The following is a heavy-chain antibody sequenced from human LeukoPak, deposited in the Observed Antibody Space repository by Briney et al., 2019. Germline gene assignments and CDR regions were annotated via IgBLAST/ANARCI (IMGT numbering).Heavy chain of an antibody. D-gene: IGHD3-22*01. Sequence: PGGSLRLSCAASGFTFSSYEMNWVRQAPGKGLEWVAVISYDGSNKYYADSVKGRFTISRGNSKNTLYLQMNSLRAEDTAVYYCAKDAGYYYDSSELLDYWGQGPLVTVSS. CDR1: GFTFSSYE. CDR2: ISYDGSNK. V-gene: IGHV3-30*04. J-gene: IGHJ4*02. CDR3: AKDAGYYYDSSELLDY.